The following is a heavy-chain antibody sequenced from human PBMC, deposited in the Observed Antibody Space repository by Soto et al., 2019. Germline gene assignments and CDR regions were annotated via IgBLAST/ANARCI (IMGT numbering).Heavy chain of an antibody. J-gene: IGHJ4*02. CDR3: ATGTGAWGYYFEY. CDR1: GYTFTGYY. V-gene: IGHV1-2*02. Sequence: QVQLVQSGAEVKKPGASVKVSCKASGYTFTGYYIHWVRQAPGQSLEWMGWINPNSGGTYYAQEFRGRVAMTRDTSISTAHMEMSRLSSDDTAVYYCATGTGAWGYYFEYWGQGILVTVSS. D-gene: IGHD3-16*01. CDR2: INPNSGGT.